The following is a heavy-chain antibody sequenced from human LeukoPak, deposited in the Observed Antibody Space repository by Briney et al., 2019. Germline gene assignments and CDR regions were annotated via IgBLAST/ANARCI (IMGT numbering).Heavy chain of an antibody. Sequence: SGPTLVNPTQTLTLTCTFSGFSLTTVRVGVGWIRQPPGKALEWLALIFWNGDKRFSPSLKTRLTITRDTSKNQVVLTMTNMDPVDTATYYCARPGYSSSWYKGGEDYWGQGTLVTVSS. CDR3: ARPGYSSSWYKGGEDY. J-gene: IGHJ4*02. CDR2: IFWNGDK. D-gene: IGHD6-13*01. CDR1: GFSLTTVRVG. V-gene: IGHV2-5*01.